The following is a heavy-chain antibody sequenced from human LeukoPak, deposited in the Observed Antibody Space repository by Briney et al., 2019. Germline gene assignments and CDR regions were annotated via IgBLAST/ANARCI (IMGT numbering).Heavy chain of an antibody. CDR3: AQDGSYDILTGSPYFDY. CDR1: GFIFSTYA. D-gene: IGHD3-9*01. J-gene: IGHJ4*02. V-gene: IGHV3-23*01. Sequence: GGFLRLSCAASGFIFSTYAMSWVRQAPGKGLEWVSTISGSGGGTFYADSVKGRFTISRDNSKNTLYVQMNSLRAEDTALYYCAQDGSYDILTGSPYFDYWGQGTLVTVSS. CDR2: ISGSGGGT.